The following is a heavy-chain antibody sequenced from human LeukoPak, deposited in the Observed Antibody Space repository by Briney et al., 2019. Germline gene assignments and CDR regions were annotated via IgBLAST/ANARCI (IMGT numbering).Heavy chain of an antibody. CDR3: ARGFYGILTGYHDDAFDI. V-gene: IGHV1-69*04. CDR1: GGTFSSYA. Sequence: SVKVSCKASGGTFSSYAISWVRQAPGQGLEWMGRIIPILGIANYAQKFQGRVTITADKSTSTAYMELSSLRSEDTAVYYCARGFYGILTGYHDDAFDIWGQGTMVTVSS. CDR2: IIPILGIA. J-gene: IGHJ3*02. D-gene: IGHD3-9*01.